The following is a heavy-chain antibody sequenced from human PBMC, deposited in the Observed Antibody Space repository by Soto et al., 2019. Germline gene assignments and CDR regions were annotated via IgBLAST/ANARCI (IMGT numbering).Heavy chain of an antibody. Sequence: SQTLSLTCAISGDSVSSNSAAWNWIRQSPSRGLEWLGRTYYRSKWYNDYAVSVKSRITINPDTSKNQFSLQLNSVTPEDTAVYYCARDGMGSSWWGDYYYYYGMDVWGQGTTVTVS. CDR2: TYYRSKWYN. J-gene: IGHJ6*02. CDR3: ARDGMGSSWWGDYYYYYGMDV. D-gene: IGHD6-13*01. CDR1: GDSVSSNSAA. V-gene: IGHV6-1*01.